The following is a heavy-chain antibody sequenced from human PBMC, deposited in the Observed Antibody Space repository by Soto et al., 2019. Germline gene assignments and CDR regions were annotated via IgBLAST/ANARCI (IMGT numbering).Heavy chain of an antibody. D-gene: IGHD6-13*01. J-gene: IGHJ2*01. Sequence: QVQLVQSGAEVKKPGSSVKVSCKASGGTFSSYAISWVRQAPGQGLEWMGGIIPIFGTANYAQKFQGRVTITADESTSTAYMELSSLRSEDTAVYYCARQLLTAAAVTYWYFDLWGRGTLVTVSS. CDR2: IIPIFGTA. V-gene: IGHV1-69*01. CDR1: GGTFSSYA. CDR3: ARQLLTAAAVTYWYFDL.